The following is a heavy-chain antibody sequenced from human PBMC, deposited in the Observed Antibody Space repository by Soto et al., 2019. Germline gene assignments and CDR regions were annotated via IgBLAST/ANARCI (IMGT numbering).Heavy chain of an antibody. CDR1: GYTFTSYG. Sequence: ASVKVSCKASGYTFTSYGISWVRQAPGQGLEWMGWISAYNGNTNYAQKLQGRVTMTTDTFTSTAYMELRSLRSDDTAVYYCARDRSPQGGRLWFGELFDYWGQGTLVTVSS. CDR2: ISAYNGNT. V-gene: IGHV1-18*01. D-gene: IGHD3-10*01. CDR3: ARDRSPQGGRLWFGELFDY. J-gene: IGHJ4*02.